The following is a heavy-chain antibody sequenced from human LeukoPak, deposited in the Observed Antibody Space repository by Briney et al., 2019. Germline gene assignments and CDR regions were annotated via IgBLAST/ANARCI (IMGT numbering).Heavy chain of an antibody. D-gene: IGHD1-26*01. V-gene: IGHV3-23*01. Sequence: GGSLRLSRAPFGFPLRNYPMRCVRDPPGERLVYLSDISGSGDSIYYPDSGKGRFTISRDNSKNTLYLQMSSLRAEDTAVYYCAQEPWELGYFQHWGQGTLVTVSS. CDR3: AQEPWELGYFQH. J-gene: IGHJ1*01. CDR1: GFPLRNYP. CDR2: ISGSGDSI.